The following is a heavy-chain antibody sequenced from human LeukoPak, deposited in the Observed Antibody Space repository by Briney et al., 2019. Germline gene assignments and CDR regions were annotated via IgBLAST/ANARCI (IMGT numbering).Heavy chain of an antibody. CDR3: AKVGGDIAAAGNFDY. CDR2: ISGSGGST. V-gene: IGHV3-23*01. CDR1: GFTFSSYA. Sequence: GWSLRLSCAASGFTFSSYAMSLVRQAPGKGLEWVSAISGSGGSTYYADSVKGRFTISRDNSKNTLYLQMDSLRAEDTAVYHCAKVGGDIAAAGNFDYWGQGPLVSVSS. J-gene: IGHJ4*02. D-gene: IGHD6-13*01.